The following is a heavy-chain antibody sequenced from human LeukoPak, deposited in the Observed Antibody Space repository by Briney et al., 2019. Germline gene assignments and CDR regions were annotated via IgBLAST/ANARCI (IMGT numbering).Heavy chain of an antibody. D-gene: IGHD5-18*01. V-gene: IGHV4-59*01. CDR2: THYSGST. CDR3: ARDVGGYSYGYRPTELYWYFDL. Sequence: PSETLSLTCTVSGGSISSYYWSWLRQPPGKGLEYIGYTHYSGSTNYNPSLKSRVTISLDTSGNQFSLKLSSVTAADTAVYFCARDVGGYSYGYRPTELYWYFDLWGRGTRVTVSS. J-gene: IGHJ2*01. CDR1: GGSISSYY.